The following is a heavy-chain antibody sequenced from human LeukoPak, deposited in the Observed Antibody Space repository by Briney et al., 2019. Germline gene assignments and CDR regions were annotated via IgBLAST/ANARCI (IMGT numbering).Heavy chain of an antibody. J-gene: IGHJ5*02. CDR3: ASFRYCSGGSCYASWFDP. CDR2: IYTSGST. Sequence: SETLSLTCTVSGGSISSNYWNWIRQPAGKGLEWIGRIYTSGSTKYNPSLKSRVTMSVDTSKNQFSLKLSSVTAADTAVYYCASFRYCSGGSCYASWFDPWGQGTLVTVST. V-gene: IGHV4-4*07. D-gene: IGHD2-15*01. CDR1: GGSISSNY.